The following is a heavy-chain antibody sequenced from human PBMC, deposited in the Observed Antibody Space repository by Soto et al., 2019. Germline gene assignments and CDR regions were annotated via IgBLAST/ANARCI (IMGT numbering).Heavy chain of an antibody. CDR3: ATYTVGEGGRGY. CDR2: HHSDST. V-gene: IGHV4-4*09. Sequence: QVQLQESGPGLVKPSETLSLTCTVSGGSMRGQHWSWIRQPPGKGLEWIGHHSDSTNYNPSLKSRTPLATDTSKHQFSLKLSSVTAADTAVYYCATYTVGEGGRGYWGQGTLVTVSS. J-gene: IGHJ4*02. D-gene: IGHD3-16*01. CDR1: GGSMRGQH.